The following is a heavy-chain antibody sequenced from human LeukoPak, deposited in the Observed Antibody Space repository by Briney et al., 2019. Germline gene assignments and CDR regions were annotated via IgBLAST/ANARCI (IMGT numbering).Heavy chain of an antibody. CDR2: INHSGST. CDR3: ARVYRRAEDYYYYMDV. J-gene: IGHJ6*03. Sequence: SETLSLTCAVYGGSFSGYYRSWIRQPPGKGLEWIGEINHSGSTNYNPSLKSRVTISVDTSKNQFSLKLSSVTAADTAVYYCARVYRRAEDYYYYMDVWGKGTTVTVSS. CDR1: GGSFSGYY. D-gene: IGHD3-16*02. V-gene: IGHV4-34*01.